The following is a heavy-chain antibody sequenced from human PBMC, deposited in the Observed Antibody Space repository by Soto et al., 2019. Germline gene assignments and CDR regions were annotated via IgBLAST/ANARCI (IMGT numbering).Heavy chain of an antibody. J-gene: IGHJ6*02. CDR2: IIPIFGTA. CDR1: GYTFTSYD. Sequence: SVKVSCKASGYTFTSYDMHWVRQAPGQGLEWMGGIIPIFGTANYAQKFQGRVTVTADESTSTAYMELSSLRSEDTAVYYCARAGRGITMVRAYGMDVWGQGTTVTVSS. CDR3: ARAGRGITMVRAYGMDV. V-gene: IGHV1-69*13. D-gene: IGHD3-10*01.